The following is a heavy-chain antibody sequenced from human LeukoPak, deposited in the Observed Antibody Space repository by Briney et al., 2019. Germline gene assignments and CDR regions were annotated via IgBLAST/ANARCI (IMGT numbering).Heavy chain of an antibody. Sequence: GGSLRLSCAVSGITLSNYGMSWVRQAPGKGLEWVAGISDSGGRTNYADSVKGRFTISRDNPKNTLYLQMNSLRAEDTAVYSCAKRGAVIRVILVGFHKEAYYFDSWGQGALVTVSS. D-gene: IGHD3-22*01. CDR3: AKRGAVIRVILVGFHKEAYYFDS. CDR1: GITLSNYG. V-gene: IGHV3-23*01. CDR2: ISDSGGRT. J-gene: IGHJ4*02.